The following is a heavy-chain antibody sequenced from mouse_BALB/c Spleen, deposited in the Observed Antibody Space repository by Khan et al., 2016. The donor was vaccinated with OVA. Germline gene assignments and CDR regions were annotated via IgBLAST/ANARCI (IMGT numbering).Heavy chain of an antibody. Sequence: EVQLQESGPGLVQPSQSLSLTCTVTGYSITTAYACNWIRQFPGNKLEWMGFISYSGNTKYNPSLTSRISITRDTSTNQFFLQLKSVTTEDTARYYCARVYGGDFDYWGQGTTLTVSS. D-gene: IGHD1-1*01. CDR2: ISYSGNT. J-gene: IGHJ2*01. V-gene: IGHV3-2*02. CDR1: GYSITTAYA. CDR3: ARVYGGDFDY.